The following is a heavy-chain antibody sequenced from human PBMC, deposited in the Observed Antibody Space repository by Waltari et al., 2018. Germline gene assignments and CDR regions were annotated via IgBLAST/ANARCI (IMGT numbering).Heavy chain of an antibody. Sequence: EXQLVESGGGLVQPGGSLXLSCAASGFTXSSFAXRWVRQAPGKGLEWVSVIGGSGDVTYYXDSGKGRFSISRXNSXDTLXXQXNSLRAEXXXVYYXAKDQRESHGXDCWGQGXLVTVSS. V-gene: IGHV3-23*04. CDR2: IGGSGDVT. J-gene: IGHJ4*02. CDR1: GFTXSSFA. D-gene: IGHD6-25*01. CDR3: AKDQRESHGXDC.